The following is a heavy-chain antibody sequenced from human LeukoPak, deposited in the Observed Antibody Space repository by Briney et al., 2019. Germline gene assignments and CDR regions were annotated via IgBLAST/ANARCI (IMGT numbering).Heavy chain of an antibody. CDR1: AYTSISYW. D-gene: IGHD2-15*01. J-gene: IGHJ6*03. V-gene: IGHV5-51*01. CDR2: IYPGDSDT. CDR3: ARRGYSAFNYYVDV. Sequence: GASLKISSKGSAYTSISYWIDWVRQMPGKGVQRMGIIYPGDSDTRSSPSFQGQVTISADKSISTAYLQWSSLKASDTAMYYCARRGYSAFNYYVDVWGKGTTVTVSS.